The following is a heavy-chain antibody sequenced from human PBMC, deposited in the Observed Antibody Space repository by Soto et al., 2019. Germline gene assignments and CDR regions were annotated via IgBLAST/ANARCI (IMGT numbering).Heavy chain of an antibody. CDR2: IIPIFGTA. D-gene: IGHD5-18*01. Sequence: VKVSCKASGGTFISYAIIWVRQAPGQGLEWMGGIIPIFGTANYAQKFQGRVTITADESTSTAYMELSSLRSEDTAVYYCAGGYSYGYNYGMDVWGQGTTVTVSS. CDR3: AGGYSYGYNYGMDV. J-gene: IGHJ6*02. CDR1: GGTFISYA. V-gene: IGHV1-69*01.